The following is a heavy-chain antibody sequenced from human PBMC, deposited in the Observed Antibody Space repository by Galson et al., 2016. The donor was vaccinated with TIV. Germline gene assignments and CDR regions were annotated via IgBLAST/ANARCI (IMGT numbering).Heavy chain of an antibody. V-gene: IGHV4-59*12. CDR1: GGSTSSYY. CDR3: AREGSADYDWGRAHFDY. Sequence: ETLSLPCTVSGGSTSSYYWTWIRQPPGKGLEWIGYIYHTGNTIYNPSLKSRVAISLDTSKNQFSLKLSSVTAADTALYYRAREGSADYDWGRAHFDYWGQGTLVTVSS. J-gene: IGHJ4*02. D-gene: IGHD3-16*01. CDR2: IYHTGNT.